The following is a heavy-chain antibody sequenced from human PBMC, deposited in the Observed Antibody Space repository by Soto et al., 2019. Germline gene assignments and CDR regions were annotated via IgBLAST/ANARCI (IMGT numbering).Heavy chain of an antibody. CDR3: AVVDSTGNWFDP. V-gene: IGHV4-39*01. CDR2: MYYSGTT. Sequence: QLQLQESGPGLVKPSETLSLTCTVSGGSISSSDFYWGWLRQPPGKGLDFIGSMYYSGTTYYNPCLKNRIPISVDTSKNQFSLKLISVTAADTAVYYCAVVDSTGNWFDPWGQGALVTVSS. CDR1: GGSISSSDFY. J-gene: IGHJ5*02. D-gene: IGHD6-19*01.